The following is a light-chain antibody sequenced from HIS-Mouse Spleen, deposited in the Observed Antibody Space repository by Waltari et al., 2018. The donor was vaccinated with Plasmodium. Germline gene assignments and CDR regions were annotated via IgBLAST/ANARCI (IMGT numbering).Light chain of an antibody. CDR3: CSYAGSSTNWV. V-gene: IGLV2-23*01. Sequence: QSALTQPASVSGSPGQSITISCTGTSRAVGCYNLVSWYQQHPGKAPKLMIYEGSKRPSGVSNRFSGSKSGNTASLTISGLQAEDEADYYCCSYAGSSTNWVFGGGTKLTVL. CDR1: SRAVGCYNL. CDR2: EGS. J-gene: IGLJ3*02.